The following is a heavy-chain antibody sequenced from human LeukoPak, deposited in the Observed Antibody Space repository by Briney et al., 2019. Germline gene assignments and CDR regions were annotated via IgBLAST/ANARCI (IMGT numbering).Heavy chain of an antibody. CDR3: AKTGRTHMYSTPTYNWFDP. CDR2: IRYDGSNK. Sequence: GGSLRLSCAASGFTLGSYGMHWVRQAPGKGLEWVAFIRYDGSNKYYADSVKGRFTISRDNSKNTLYLQMNTLRAEDTAVYYCAKTGRTHMYSTPTYNWFDPWGQGTLVTVSS. J-gene: IGHJ5*02. D-gene: IGHD6-13*01. CDR1: GFTLGSYG. V-gene: IGHV3-30*02.